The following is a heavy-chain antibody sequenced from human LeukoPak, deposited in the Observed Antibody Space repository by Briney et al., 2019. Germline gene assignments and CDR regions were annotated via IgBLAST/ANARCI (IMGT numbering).Heavy chain of an antibody. CDR3: AKGRGWEASYYYYYMDV. CDR1: GFTVSSNY. Sequence: GGSLRLSCAPSGFTVSSNYMNWVRQAPGKGLEWVSVIYSGGSTYYADSVKGRFTISRGNSKNTLYLQMNSLRAEDTAVYYCAKGRGWEASYYYYYMDVWGKGTTVTISS. D-gene: IGHD1-26*01. J-gene: IGHJ6*03. CDR2: IYSGGST. V-gene: IGHV3-66*01.